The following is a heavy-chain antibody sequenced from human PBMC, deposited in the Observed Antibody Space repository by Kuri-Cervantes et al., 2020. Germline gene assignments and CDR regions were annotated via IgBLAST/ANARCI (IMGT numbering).Heavy chain of an antibody. J-gene: IGHJ4*02. V-gene: IGHV1-18*01. D-gene: IGHD6-13*01. CDR1: GYTFINYG. CDR3: ARDNRYVGAAGDY. Sequence: ASVKVSCKASGYTFINYGISWVRQAPGQGLEWMGWISAYNGNTNYAQKFQGRVTMATDTSMTTAYMELRSLRSDGTAVYYCARDNRYVGAAGDYWGQGTLVTVSS. CDR2: ISAYNGNT.